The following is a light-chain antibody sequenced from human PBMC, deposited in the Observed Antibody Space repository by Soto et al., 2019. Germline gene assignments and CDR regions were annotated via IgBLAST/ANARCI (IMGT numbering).Light chain of an antibody. Sequence: QSVLTQPASVSGSPGQSITISCTGTSSDVGGYKYVSWYQQHPGKAPKLIIYDVNNRSSGVSDRFFGSKSGNTASLTISGLQAEDEADYHCGSYTSSSSSYVFGTGTKLTVL. V-gene: IGLV2-14*03. CDR3: GSYTSSSSSYV. CDR2: DVN. J-gene: IGLJ1*01. CDR1: SSDVGGYKY.